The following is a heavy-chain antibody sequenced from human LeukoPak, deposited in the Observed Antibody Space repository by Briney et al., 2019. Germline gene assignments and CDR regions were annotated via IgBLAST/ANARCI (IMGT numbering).Heavy chain of an antibody. D-gene: IGHD2/OR15-2a*01. CDR2: INHSGST. Sequence: SETLSLTCSVSGGSISNYYWSWIRQPPGKGLEWIGEINHSGSTNYNPSLKSRVTISVDTSKNQFSLKPNSVTAADTALYYCARHSTLLISRWFDPWGQGTLVIVSS. J-gene: IGHJ5*02. CDR1: GGSISNYY. CDR3: ARHSTLLISRWFDP. V-gene: IGHV4-34*01.